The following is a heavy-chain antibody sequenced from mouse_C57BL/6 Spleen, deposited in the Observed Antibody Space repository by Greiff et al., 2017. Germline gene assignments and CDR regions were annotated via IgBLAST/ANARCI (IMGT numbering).Heavy chain of an antibody. Sequence: EVMLVESGGGLVQPGGSMKLSCVASGFTFSNYWMNWVRQSPEKGLEWVAQIRLKSDNYATHYAESVKGRFTISRDDSKSSVYLQMNNLRAEDTGIYYCTRYSNARANFDYWGQGTTLTVSS. V-gene: IGHV6-3*01. D-gene: IGHD2-5*01. J-gene: IGHJ2*01. CDR2: IRLKSDNYAT. CDR1: GFTFSNYW. CDR3: TRYSNARANFDY.